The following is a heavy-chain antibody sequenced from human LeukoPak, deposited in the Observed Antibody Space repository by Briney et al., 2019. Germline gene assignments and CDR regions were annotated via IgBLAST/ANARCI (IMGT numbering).Heavy chain of an antibody. Sequence: SETLSLTCTVSGYSLSSGYYWGWIRPPPGKGLEWIGSIYHSGSTYYNPSLKSRVTISVDTSKNQFSLKLSSVTAADTAVYYCARSLNVLLWFGELLTGFDYWGQGTLVTVSS. CDR3: ARSLNVLLWFGELLTGFDY. CDR2: IYHSGST. CDR1: GYSLSSGYY. V-gene: IGHV4-38-2*02. D-gene: IGHD3-10*01. J-gene: IGHJ4*02.